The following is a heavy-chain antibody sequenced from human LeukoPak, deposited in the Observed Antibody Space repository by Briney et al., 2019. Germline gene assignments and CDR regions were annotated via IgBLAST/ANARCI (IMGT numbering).Heavy chain of an antibody. CDR3: ARTGFLEWFSAGYYYYYYMDV. J-gene: IGHJ6*03. D-gene: IGHD3-3*01. CDR1: GGSISSYY. V-gene: IGHV4-59*01. CDR2: IYYSGST. Sequence: PSETLSLTCTVSGGSISSYYWGWIRQPPGKGLEWIGYIYYSGSTNYNPSLKSRVTISVDTSKNQFSLKLSSVTAADTAVYYCARTGFLEWFSAGYYYYYYMDVWGKGTTVTVSS.